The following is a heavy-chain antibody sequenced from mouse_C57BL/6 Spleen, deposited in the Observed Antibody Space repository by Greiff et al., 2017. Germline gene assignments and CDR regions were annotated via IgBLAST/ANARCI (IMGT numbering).Heavy chain of an antibody. CDR3: TTTVVAYYAMDY. J-gene: IGHJ4*01. D-gene: IGHD1-1*01. CDR1: GFNIKDDY. Sequence: VQLQQSGAELVRPGASVTLSCTASGFNIKDDYMHWVKQRPEQGLEWIGWIDPENGDTEYASKFQGKATITADTSSNTAYLQLSSLTSEDTAVYYCTTTVVAYYAMDYWGQGTSVTVSS. V-gene: IGHV14-4*01. CDR2: IDPENGDT.